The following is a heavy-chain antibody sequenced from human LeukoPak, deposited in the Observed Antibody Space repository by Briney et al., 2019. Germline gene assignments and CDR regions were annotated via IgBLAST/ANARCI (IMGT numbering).Heavy chain of an antibody. CDR1: GGTFSSYA. V-gene: IGHV1-46*01. D-gene: IGHD2-21*02. CDR2: INPSGGST. J-gene: IGHJ4*02. CDR3: ARAQAYCGGDCYSVFDY. Sequence: ASVKVSCKASGGTFSSYAISWVRQAPGQGLEWMGIINPSGGSTSYAQKFQGRVTMTRDTSTSTVYMELSSLRSEDTAVYYCARAQAYCGGDCYSVFDYWGQGTLVTVSS.